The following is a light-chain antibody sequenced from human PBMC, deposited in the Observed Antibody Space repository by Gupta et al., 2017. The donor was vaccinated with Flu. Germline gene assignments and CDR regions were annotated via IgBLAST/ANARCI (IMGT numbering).Light chain of an antibody. V-gene: IGKV1-39*01. CDR3: QQSYSTPRT. CDR1: QSISSY. CDR2: AAS. Sequence: DFQMTQSPSSLSASVGDRVTITCRASQSISSYLNWYQQKPGKAPKLLIYAASSLQSGVPSRFSGSGSGTDFTLTSSSLQPEDFATYYCQQSYSTPRTFGQGTKVEMK. J-gene: IGKJ1*01.